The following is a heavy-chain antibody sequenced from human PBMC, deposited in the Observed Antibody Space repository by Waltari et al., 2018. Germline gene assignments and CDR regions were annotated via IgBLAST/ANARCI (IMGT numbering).Heavy chain of an antibody. V-gene: IGHV4-39*07. D-gene: IGHD3-16*01. CDR3: ARERPTGGRGGMDV. J-gene: IGHJ6*02. CDR2: PYYSGST. Sequence: QLQLQELGPGLVKPSETLSLTCTVSGGSISSSSYSWGWIRQPPGKGLEWIGGPYYSGSTYYNPSLKGRFTISVDTSKNQFSLKLSSVTAADTAVYYCARERPTGGRGGMDVWGQGTTVTVSS. CDR1: GGSISSSSYS.